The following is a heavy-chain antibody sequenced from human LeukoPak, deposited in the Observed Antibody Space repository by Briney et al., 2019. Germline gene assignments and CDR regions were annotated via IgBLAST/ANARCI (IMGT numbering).Heavy chain of an antibody. CDR1: GGSISSYY. Sequence: SGTLSLTCTVSGGSISSYYWSWIRQPAGKGLEWIGRIYTSGSTKYSPSLKSRVTMSVDTSKNQFSLKLSSVTAADTAVYYCARDGTYCSGGSCYFRWFDPWGQGTLVTVSS. CDR3: ARDGTYCSGGSCYFRWFDP. V-gene: IGHV4-4*07. J-gene: IGHJ5*02. CDR2: IYTSGST. D-gene: IGHD2-15*01.